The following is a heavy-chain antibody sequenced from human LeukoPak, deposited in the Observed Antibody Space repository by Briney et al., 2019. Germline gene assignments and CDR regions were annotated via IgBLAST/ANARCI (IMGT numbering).Heavy chain of an antibody. V-gene: IGHV3-53*01. D-gene: IGHD3-22*01. CDR2: IYSGGST. Sequence: GGSLRLSCAASGFTVSSNYMSWVRQAPGKVLEWVSVIYSGGSTYYADSVKGRFTISRDNSKNTLYLQMNSLRAEDTAVYYCAILYDSSGYYAFDIWGQGTMVTVSS. J-gene: IGHJ3*02. CDR3: AILYDSSGYYAFDI. CDR1: GFTVSSNY.